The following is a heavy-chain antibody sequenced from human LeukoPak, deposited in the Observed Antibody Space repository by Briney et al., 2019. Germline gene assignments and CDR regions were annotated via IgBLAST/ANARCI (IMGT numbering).Heavy chain of an antibody. J-gene: IGHJ6*03. Sequence: AASVKVSCKASGGTFSSYAISWVRQAPGQGLEWMGGIIPIFGTANYAQKFQGRVTITADKSTSTAYMELSSLRSEDTAVYYCARGRDGYLPIRFEDYYYMDVWGKGTTVTVSS. CDR3: ARGRDGYLPIRFEDYYYMDV. V-gene: IGHV1-69*06. CDR1: GGTFSSYA. D-gene: IGHD5-24*01. CDR2: IIPIFGTA.